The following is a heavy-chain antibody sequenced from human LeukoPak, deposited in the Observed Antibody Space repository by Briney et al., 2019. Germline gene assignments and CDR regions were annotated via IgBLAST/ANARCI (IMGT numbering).Heavy chain of an antibody. D-gene: IGHD1-1*01. V-gene: IGHV3-73*01. J-gene: IGHJ4*02. CDR1: GFSFSASS. CDR2: LRSKTYNYGT. Sequence: GGSLRLSCAASGFSFSASSIHWVCQASGKGLEWVGRLRSKTYNYGTTYAASVKGRFIFSRDDSENTAYLQMNSLKTEDTALYYCTRGMLTTDQGFDYWGQGTLVTVSS. CDR3: TRGMLTTDQGFDY.